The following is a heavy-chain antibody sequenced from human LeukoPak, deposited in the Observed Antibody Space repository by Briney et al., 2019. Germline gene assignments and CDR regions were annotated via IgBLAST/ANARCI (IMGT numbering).Heavy chain of an antibody. Sequence: GGSLRLSCAASGFTFSSYWMHWVRQAPGKGLVWVSRINSDGSSTSYADSVKGRFTISRDNAKNSLYLQMNSLRAEDTAVYYCARGRGLGYYYYMDVWGKGTTVTVSS. D-gene: IGHD2-15*01. CDR1: GFTFSSYW. J-gene: IGHJ6*03. CDR2: INSDGSST. V-gene: IGHV3-74*01. CDR3: ARGRGLGYYYYMDV.